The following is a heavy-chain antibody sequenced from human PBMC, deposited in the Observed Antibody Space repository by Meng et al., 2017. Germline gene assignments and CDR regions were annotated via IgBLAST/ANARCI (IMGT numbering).Heavy chain of an antibody. Sequence: ESLKIPCAAPGFTFSSYAMSWVRQAPGKGLEWVSAISGSGGSTYYADPVKGRFTLSRDNSKNTLYLKMNSLRAEDTAVYYCAKVRLLWFGELLSPDYFDYWGQGKLVNGAS. CDR3: AKVRLLWFGELLSPDYFDY. CDR2: ISGSGGST. J-gene: IGHJ4*01. D-gene: IGHD3-10*01. V-gene: IGHV3-23*01. CDR1: GFTFSSYA.